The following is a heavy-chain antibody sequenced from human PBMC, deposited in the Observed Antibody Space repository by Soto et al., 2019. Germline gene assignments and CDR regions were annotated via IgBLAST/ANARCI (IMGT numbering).Heavy chain of an antibody. CDR3: ARAWYYDYIWGSYPNWFDP. CDR1: GYTFTSYA. CDR2: INAGNGNT. J-gene: IGHJ5*02. V-gene: IGHV1-3*01. Sequence: ASVKVSCKASGYTFTSYAMHWVRQAPGQRLEWMGWINAGNGNTKYSQKFQGRVTITRDTSASTAYMELSSLRSEDTAVYYCARAWYYDYIWGSYPNWFDPWGRGTLVTVSS. D-gene: IGHD3-16*01.